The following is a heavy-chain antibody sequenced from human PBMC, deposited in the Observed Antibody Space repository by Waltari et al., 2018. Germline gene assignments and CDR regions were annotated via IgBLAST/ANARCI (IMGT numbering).Heavy chain of an antibody. CDR2: VSYDGINK. CDR1: GFRFSNHC. J-gene: IGHJ5*02. D-gene: IGHD3-22*01. Sequence: QVQLVESGVGVVQPGGSLRLSCAAPGFRFSNHCVPWVRQAPGKGREWVAFVSYDGINKHYADSVKGRFTISKDNSNNMLYLQMNSLRAEDTAVYYCAKGADSSGYYSNWFDPWGQGTLVTVSS. CDR3: AKGADSSGYYSNWFDP. V-gene: IGHV3-30*02.